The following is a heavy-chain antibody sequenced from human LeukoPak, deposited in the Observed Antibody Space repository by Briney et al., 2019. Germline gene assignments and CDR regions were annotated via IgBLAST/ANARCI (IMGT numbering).Heavy chain of an antibody. CDR1: GFTFSSNW. CDR2: INGDGDTT. V-gene: IGHV3-74*01. CDR3: ARVSLVGLAGNWFDP. D-gene: IGHD3-16*01. J-gene: IGHJ5*02. Sequence: GGSLRLSCAASGFTFSSNWMHWVRQAPGKGLLWVSRINGDGDTTNHADSVKGRFTISRDNAKNTLYLQMNSLRVEDSGVYYCARVSLVGLAGNWFDPWGQGTLVTVSS.